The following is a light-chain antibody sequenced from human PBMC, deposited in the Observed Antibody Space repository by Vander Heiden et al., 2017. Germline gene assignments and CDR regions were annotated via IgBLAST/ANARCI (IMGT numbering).Light chain of an antibody. CDR2: GVS. J-gene: IGKJ3*01. Sequence: EIVMTQSPATLSVSPGERATLSCRASQPVATNLAWYQQKPGQAPRLLIYGVSTRATGIPARFSGSGSGTEFTLTISSLQSEDFAVYYCQQSNNWPPDIAFGPGT. V-gene: IGKV3-15*01. CDR3: QQSNNWPPDIA. CDR1: QPVATN.